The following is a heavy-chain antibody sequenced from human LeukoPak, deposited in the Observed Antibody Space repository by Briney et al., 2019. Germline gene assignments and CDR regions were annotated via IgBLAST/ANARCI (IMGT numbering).Heavy chain of an antibody. Sequence: KVGGSLRLSCAASGFTFSSYGMHWVREAPGKGLEWVAVISYDGSNKYYADSVKGRFTISRDNSKNTLYLQMNSLRAEDTAVYYCAKDLSEAVAGFDYWGQGTLVTVSS. CDR1: GFTFSSYG. CDR3: AKDLSEAVAGFDY. J-gene: IGHJ4*02. D-gene: IGHD6-19*01. V-gene: IGHV3-30*18. CDR2: ISYDGSNK.